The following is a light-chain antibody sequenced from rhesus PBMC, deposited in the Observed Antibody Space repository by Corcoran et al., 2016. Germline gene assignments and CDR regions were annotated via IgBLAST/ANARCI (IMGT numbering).Light chain of an antibody. CDR2: GAS. Sequence: QVILTQSPATLSLSPGERATLSCRASQSVSSYLAWYPQKPGQAPMLLIYGASSRATGIPDRFRGSGSGTDFTLTISSLEPEDVGVYHCYQHSSGYSFGQGTKVEIK. CDR1: QSVSSY. J-gene: IGKJ2*01. V-gene: IGKV3-10*01. CDR3: YQHSSGYS.